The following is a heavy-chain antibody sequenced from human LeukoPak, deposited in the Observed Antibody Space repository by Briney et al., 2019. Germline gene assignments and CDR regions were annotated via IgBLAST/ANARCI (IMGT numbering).Heavy chain of an antibody. CDR3: ARGITMIVVGTWFDP. CDR1: GYTFTGYY. CDR2: INPNSGGT. J-gene: IGHJ5*02. D-gene: IGHD3-22*01. V-gene: IGHV1-2*04. Sequence: GVSVKVSCKASGYTFTGYYMHWVRQAPGQGLEWMGWINPNSGGTNYAQKFQGWVTMTRDTSISTAYMELSRLRSDDTAVYYCARGITMIVVGTWFDPWGQGTLVTVSS.